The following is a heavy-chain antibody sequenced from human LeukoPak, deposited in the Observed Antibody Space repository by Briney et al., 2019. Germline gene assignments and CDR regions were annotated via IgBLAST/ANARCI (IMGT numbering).Heavy chain of an antibody. J-gene: IGHJ4*02. CDR1: GGSISSGGYY. CDR3: ARGSGDSSGYYFDY. CDR2: IYYSGST. Sequence: SETLSLTCTVSGGSISSGGYYWSWIRQHPGKGLEWIGYIYYSGSTYYNPSLKSRVTISVDTSKNQFSLKLSSVTAADTAVYYCARGSGDSSGYYFDYWGQGTLVTVSS. V-gene: IGHV4-31*03. D-gene: IGHD3-22*01.